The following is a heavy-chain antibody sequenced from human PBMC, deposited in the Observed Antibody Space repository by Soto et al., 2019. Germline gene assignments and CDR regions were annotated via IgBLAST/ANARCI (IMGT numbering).Heavy chain of an antibody. Sequence: GASVKVSCKASGYTFTGYYMHWVRQAPGQGLEWMGWINPNSGGTNYAQKFQGWVTMTRDTSINTAYMELSRLRYDDTAVYYCARASGSYYTGAFDIWGQGTMVTV. V-gene: IGHV1-2*04. CDR2: INPNSGGT. CDR1: GYTFTGYY. J-gene: IGHJ3*02. D-gene: IGHD1-26*01. CDR3: ARASGSYYTGAFDI.